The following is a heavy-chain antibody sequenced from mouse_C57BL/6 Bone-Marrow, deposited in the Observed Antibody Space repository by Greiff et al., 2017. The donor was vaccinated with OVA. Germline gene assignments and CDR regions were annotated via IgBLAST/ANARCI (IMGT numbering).Heavy chain of an antibody. V-gene: IGHV5-16*01. CDR1: GFTFSDYY. J-gene: IGHJ2*01. D-gene: IGHD1-1*01. CDR2: INYDGSST. CDR3: ARGSYYGSSYFDY. Sequence: EVNVVESAGGLVQPGSSMKLSCTASGFTFSDYYMAWVRQVPEKGLEWVANINYDGSSTYYLDSLKSRFIISRDNAKNILYLQMSSLKSEDTATYYCARGSYYGSSYFDYWGQGTTLTVSS.